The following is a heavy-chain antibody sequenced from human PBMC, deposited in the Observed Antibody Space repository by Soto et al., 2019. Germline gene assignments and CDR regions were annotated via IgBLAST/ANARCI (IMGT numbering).Heavy chain of an antibody. CDR3: AKEADSAYYDMDV. Sequence: GESLKISCKGCGYSFSNTWINWVLQMPWKGLEWMGIIYPGNSETRYSPSFQGQVTISADKSINTAYLQWSSLKASDTATYYCAKEADSAYYDMDVWGQGTTLTVSS. V-gene: IGHV5-51*01. D-gene: IGHD2-21*01. J-gene: IGHJ6*02. CDR1: GYSFSNTW. CDR2: IYPGNSET.